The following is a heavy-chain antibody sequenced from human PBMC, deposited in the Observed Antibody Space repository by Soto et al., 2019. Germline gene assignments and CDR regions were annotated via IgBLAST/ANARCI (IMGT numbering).Heavy chain of an antibody. V-gene: IGHV1-2*02. Sequence: ASVKVSCKASGYIFTAYSMHWVRQAPGQGLEWVGWFNPNSGDTIYAQKFQGRVTPTRDTSISTAYMELYSLRSGDTAVYYCAREASSVISLDYWGQGTLVTVSS. CDR3: AREASSVISLDY. CDR2: FNPNSGDT. D-gene: IGHD2-21*01. J-gene: IGHJ4*02. CDR1: GYIFTAYS.